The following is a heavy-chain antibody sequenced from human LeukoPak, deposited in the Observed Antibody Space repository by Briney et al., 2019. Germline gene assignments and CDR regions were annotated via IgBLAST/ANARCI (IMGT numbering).Heavy chain of an antibody. CDR3: ARALNCSSTSCYTPYYYGMDV. V-gene: IGHV3-13*01. J-gene: IGHJ6*02. CDR1: GFTFSSYD. CDR2: IGTAGDT. D-gene: IGHD2-2*02. Sequence: PEGSLRLSCAASGFTFSSYDMHWVRQATGKGLEWVSAIGTAGDTYYPGSVKGRFTISRENAKNSLYLQMNSLRAGDTAVYYCARALNCSSTSCYTPYYYGMDVWGQGTTVTVSS.